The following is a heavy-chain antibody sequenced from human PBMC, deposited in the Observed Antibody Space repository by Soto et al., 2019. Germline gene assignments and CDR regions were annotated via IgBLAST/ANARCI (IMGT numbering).Heavy chain of an antibody. CDR3: ARGEMATMTYYPYGMDV. CDR1: GGTFSSYG. D-gene: IGHD5-12*01. CDR2: IIPIFGTA. Sequence: QVQLVQSGAEVKKPGSSVKVSCKASGGTFSSYGISWVRQAPGQGLEWMGGIIPIFGTANYAQNFQGRVTITGGESTSRAYMELSSLRSEDTAVYYCARGEMATMTYYPYGMDVWGQGTTVTVSS. V-gene: IGHV1-69*12. J-gene: IGHJ6*02.